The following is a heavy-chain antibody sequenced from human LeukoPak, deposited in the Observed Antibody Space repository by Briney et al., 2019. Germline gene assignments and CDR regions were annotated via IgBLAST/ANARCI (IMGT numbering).Heavy chain of an antibody. CDR3: ARDFGGIAAAGTGYFDY. J-gene: IGHJ4*02. Sequence: PSETLSLTCTVSGGSISSYYWSWIRQPPGKGLEWIGYIYYSGSTNYNPSLKSRVTISVDTSKNQFSLKLSSVTAADTAVYYCARDFGGIAAAGTGYFDYWGQGTLVTVSS. D-gene: IGHD6-13*01. CDR1: GGSISSYY. CDR2: IYYSGST. V-gene: IGHV4-59*01.